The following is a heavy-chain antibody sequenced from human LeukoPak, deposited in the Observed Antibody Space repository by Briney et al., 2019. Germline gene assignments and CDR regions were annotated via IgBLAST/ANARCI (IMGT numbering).Heavy chain of an antibody. D-gene: IGHD5-18*01. V-gene: IGHV1-46*01. CDR2: INPSGGST. CDR3: ARDRGDSYGYDY. CDR1: GYTFTNYF. Sequence: KAXGYTFTNYFVHWVRQGPGQGLEWMGIINPSGGSTNHAQKFQGRVTMNSDTSTSTVYMELSSLRSDDTAVYFCARDRGDSYGYDYWGQGTLVTVSS. J-gene: IGHJ4*02.